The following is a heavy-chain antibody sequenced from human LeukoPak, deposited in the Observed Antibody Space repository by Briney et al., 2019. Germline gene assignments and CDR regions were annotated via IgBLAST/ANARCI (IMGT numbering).Heavy chain of an antibody. V-gene: IGHV3-30*18. CDR1: GFTFRNYG. Sequence: PGGSLRLSCAASGFTFRNYGMHWVRQAPGKGLEWLAAISYDGSNKHYADSVMGRFTISRDNSKNTVYLQMSSLRAEDTALYYCAKGSYYNSGSYCDYWGQGTRVTVSS. CDR2: ISYDGSNK. CDR3: AKGSYYNSGSYCDY. D-gene: IGHD3-10*01. J-gene: IGHJ4*02.